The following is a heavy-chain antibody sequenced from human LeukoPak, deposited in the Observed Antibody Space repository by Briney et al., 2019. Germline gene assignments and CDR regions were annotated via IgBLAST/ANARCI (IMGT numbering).Heavy chain of an antibody. CDR1: GFTFSSYS. CDR2: FTSGSRSI. CDR3: AKEARAGFYFDY. Sequence: GGSLRLSCAASGFTFSSYSMTWVRQAPGKGLEWVSSFTSGSRSIYYADSVKGRFTISRDNAKNSLYLQMNSLRAEDTALYYCAKEARAGFYFDYWGQGTLVTVSS. V-gene: IGHV3-21*04. J-gene: IGHJ4*02. D-gene: IGHD6-19*01.